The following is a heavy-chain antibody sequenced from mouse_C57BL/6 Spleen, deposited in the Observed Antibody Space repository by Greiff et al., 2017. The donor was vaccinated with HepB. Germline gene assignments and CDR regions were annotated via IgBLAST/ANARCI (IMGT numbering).Heavy chain of an antibody. CDR3: ARVWLRRGYFDV. V-gene: IGHV5-16*01. CDR2: INYDGSST. J-gene: IGHJ1*03. D-gene: IGHD2-2*01. Sequence: EVKLMESEGGLVQPGSSMKLSCTASGFTFSDYYMAWVRQVPEKGLEWVANINYDGSSTYYLDSLKSRFIISRDNAKNILYLQMSSLKSEDTATYYCARVWLRRGYFDVWGTGTTVTVSS. CDR1: GFTFSDYY.